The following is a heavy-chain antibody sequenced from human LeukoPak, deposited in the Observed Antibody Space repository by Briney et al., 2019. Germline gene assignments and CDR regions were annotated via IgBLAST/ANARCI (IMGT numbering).Heavy chain of an antibody. V-gene: IGHV3-30*02. CDR2: IRYDGSNK. Sequence: PGGSLRLSCAASGFTFSSYGMHWVRQAPGKGLEWVAFIRYDGSNKYYADSVKGRFTISRDNSKNTLYLQMNSLRAEDTAVYYCAKDPSGDYVYYYMDVWGKGTTVTISS. J-gene: IGHJ6*03. D-gene: IGHD4-17*01. CDR1: GFTFSSYG. CDR3: AKDPSGDYVYYYMDV.